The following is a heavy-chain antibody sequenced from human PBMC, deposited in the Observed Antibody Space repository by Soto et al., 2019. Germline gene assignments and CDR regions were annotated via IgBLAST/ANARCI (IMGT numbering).Heavy chain of an antibody. CDR1: GYTFANYA. CDR2: INAGNGNP. CDR3: ARGSYYYESSGYYPGY. V-gene: IGHV1-3*01. Sequence: ASVKVSCKASGYTFANYAIHWVRQAPGQRLEWMGWINAGNGNPKYSQKFQDRVTISRDTSATTAYMEMSSLRSEDTAVYYCARGSYYYESSGYYPGYWGQGTLVTVSS. J-gene: IGHJ4*02. D-gene: IGHD3-22*01.